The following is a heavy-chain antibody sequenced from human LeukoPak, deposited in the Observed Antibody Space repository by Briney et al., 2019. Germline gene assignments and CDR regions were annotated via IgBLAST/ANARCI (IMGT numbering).Heavy chain of an antibody. V-gene: IGHV3-23*01. J-gene: IGHJ4*02. CDR2: LNGSGGST. CDR3: AKKADILTGYPDY. Sequence: ETLRLSCAASGFTFSSYAMSWVRQAPGKGLEWVSALNGSGGSTYYADSVKGRFTISRDNSKNTLYLQMNSLRAEDTAVYFCAKKADILTGYPDYWGQGTLVTVSS. D-gene: IGHD3-9*01. CDR1: GFTFSSYA.